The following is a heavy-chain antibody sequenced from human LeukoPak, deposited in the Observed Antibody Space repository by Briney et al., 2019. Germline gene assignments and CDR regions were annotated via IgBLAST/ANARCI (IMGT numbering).Heavy chain of an antibody. J-gene: IGHJ4*02. CDR1: GGSFSGDY. D-gene: IGHD6-13*01. CDR2: INHSGST. Sequence: SETLSLTCAVYGGSFSGDYWNWIRQPPGKGLQWIGEINHSGSTNYNPSLKSRVTISGDTSKNQFSLKLNSVTAADTAVYYCSRGPTYSSSWVFDYWGQGTLVTVSS. CDR3: SRGPTYSSSWVFDY. V-gene: IGHV4-34*01.